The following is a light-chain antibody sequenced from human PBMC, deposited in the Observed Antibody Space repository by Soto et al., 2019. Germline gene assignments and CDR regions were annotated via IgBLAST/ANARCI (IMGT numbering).Light chain of an antibody. Sequence: DIQMTQSPSSLSASVGDRVTITCQASQDSDKYLSWYQQKPGKAPELLIYDAYNLETGVTSRFSGSGSGTEFTLTISSLQPEDIATYFCQQYASLTLTFGGGTKVDIK. V-gene: IGKV1-33*01. J-gene: IGKJ4*01. CDR2: DAY. CDR1: QDSDKY. CDR3: QQYASLTLT.